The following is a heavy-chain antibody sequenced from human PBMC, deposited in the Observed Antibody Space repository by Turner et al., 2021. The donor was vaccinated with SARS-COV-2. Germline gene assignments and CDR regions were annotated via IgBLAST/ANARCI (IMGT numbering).Heavy chain of an antibody. CDR1: GFTFSSYS. V-gene: IGHV3-21*01. CDR2: ISTSSSYI. CDR3: ARWAYFDSSGYYPSHFDY. Sequence: EVQLVESGGGLVKPGGSLRLSCAASGFTFSSYSMNWVRQAPEKGLEWVSSISTSSSYIYYADSVKGRFTISRDNAKNSLYLQMNSLRAEDTAVYYCARWAYFDSSGYYPSHFDYWGQGTLVTVSS. D-gene: IGHD3-22*01. J-gene: IGHJ4*02.